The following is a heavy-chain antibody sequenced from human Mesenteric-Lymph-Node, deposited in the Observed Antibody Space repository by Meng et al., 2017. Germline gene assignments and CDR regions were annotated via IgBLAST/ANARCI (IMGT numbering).Heavy chain of an antibody. D-gene: IGHD5-18*01. CDR1: GGSISSGDSY. CDR2: IYYSGST. CDR3: ARVGWRQWSFDL. V-gene: IGHV4-30-4*01. J-gene: IGHJ2*01. Sequence: QLQESGSGLVKPSQTLSLTCAVSGGSISSGDSYWSWIRQPPGKGLEWIGYIYYSGSTYYNPSLRSRITISVDTSKNQFSLRLSSVTAADTAVYYCARVGWRQWSFDLWGRGTLVTVSS.